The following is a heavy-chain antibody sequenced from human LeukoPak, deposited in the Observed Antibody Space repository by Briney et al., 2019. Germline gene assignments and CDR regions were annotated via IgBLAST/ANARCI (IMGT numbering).Heavy chain of an antibody. J-gene: IGHJ4*02. V-gene: IGHV1-69*06. CDR1: GGTFSSYA. D-gene: IGHD3-22*01. CDR3: ARAPYYYDSSGYYYWFFDY. CDR2: IIPIFGTA. Sequence: VASVKVSCKASGGTFSSYAISWVRQAPGQGLEWMGGIIPIFGTANYAQKFQGRVTITADKSTSTAYMEPSSLRSEDTAVYYCARAPYYYDSSGYYYWFFDYWGQGTLVTVSS.